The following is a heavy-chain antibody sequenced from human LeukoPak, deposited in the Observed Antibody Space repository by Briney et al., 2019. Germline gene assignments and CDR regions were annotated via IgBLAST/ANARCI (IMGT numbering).Heavy chain of an antibody. CDR1: GFTFSDYH. CDR2: ISSSSDYT. D-gene: IGHD2-2*01. CDR3: AGPTRLRGGYCSTNS. Sequence: PGGSLRLSCAASGFTFSDYHMSWIRQAPGKGLEWVSYISSSSDYTNYADSVKGRFTISRDNAKKSLYLQMDSLRAEDTAVYYCAGPTRLRGGYCSTNSWGQGTLVTVSS. V-gene: IGHV3-11*06. J-gene: IGHJ4*02.